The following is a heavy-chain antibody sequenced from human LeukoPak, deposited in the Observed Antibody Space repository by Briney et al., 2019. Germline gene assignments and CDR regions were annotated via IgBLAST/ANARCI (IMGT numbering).Heavy chain of an antibody. J-gene: IGHJ4*02. CDR2: IIPIFGIA. Sequence: SVKVSCKASGGTFSSYAISWVRQAPGQGLEWMGRIIPIFGIANYAQKFQGRVTITADKSTSTAYMELSSLRSEDTAVYYCAREKVDGGKWPQLVGFDYWGQGTLVTVSS. CDR1: GGTFSSYA. D-gene: IGHD4-23*01. V-gene: IGHV1-69*04. CDR3: AREKVDGGKWPQLVGFDY.